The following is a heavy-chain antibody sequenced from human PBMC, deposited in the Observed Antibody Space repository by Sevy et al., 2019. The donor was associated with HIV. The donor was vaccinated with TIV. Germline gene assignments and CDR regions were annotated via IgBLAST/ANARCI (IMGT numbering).Heavy chain of an antibody. CDR3: ARDRFGYSSSSEGFDY. CDR2: ISAYNGNT. CDR1: GYTFTSYG. V-gene: IGHV1-18*04. J-gene: IGHJ4*02. Sequence: ASVKVSCKASGYTFTSYGISWVRQAPGQGLEWMGWISAYNGNTNYAQKLQGRVTMTTDTSTSTAYMELRSLRSADTAVYYCARDRFGYSSSSEGFDYWGQGTLVTVSS. D-gene: IGHD6-6*01.